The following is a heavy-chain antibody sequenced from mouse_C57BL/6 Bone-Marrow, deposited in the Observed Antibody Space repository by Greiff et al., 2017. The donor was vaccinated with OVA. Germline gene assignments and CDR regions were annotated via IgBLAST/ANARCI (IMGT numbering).Heavy chain of an antibody. CDR1: GYTFTDYY. D-gene: IGHD2-3*01. CDR2: INPNNGGA. V-gene: IGHV1-26*01. Sequence: EVQLQQSGPELVKPGASVKISCKASGYTFTDYYMNWVKQSHGKSLEWIGDINPNNGGASYNQKFKGKATLTVDKSSSTAYMELRSLTSEDSAVYYCAREGGYYALDVWGTGTTVTVSS. CDR3: AREGGYYALDV. J-gene: IGHJ1*03.